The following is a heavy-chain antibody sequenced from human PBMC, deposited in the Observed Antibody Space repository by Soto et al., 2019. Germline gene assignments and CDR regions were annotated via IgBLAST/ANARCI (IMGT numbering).Heavy chain of an antibody. CDR2: ITHRVST. CDR1: GPSFSGYY. Sequence: SDTLALTCALNGPSFSGYYRSWIRQPPGKGLEWLGQITHRVSTNYHPSLNTRATISVDRSTTQFCLRGTATTAAETAVYYRATYYADSSCYDFDYWGQGTLVTVSA. CDR3: ATYYADSSCYDFDY. J-gene: IGHJ4*02. V-gene: IGHV4-34*01. D-gene: IGHD2-15*01.